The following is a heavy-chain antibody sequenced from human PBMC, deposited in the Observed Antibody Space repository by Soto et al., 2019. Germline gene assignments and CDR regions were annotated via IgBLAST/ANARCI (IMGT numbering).Heavy chain of an antibody. Sequence: QVQLQQWGAGLLKPSETLSLTCAVYGGSFSGYQWSWIRQTPGKGLEWIGEINDSGNINHNPSLKSRVSIFVDTAKKQISLQLSSVTAADTAVYYCARGLILWFGELSRRGGYYYYMDVWGKGTTVTVSS. D-gene: IGHD3-10*01. V-gene: IGHV4-34*01. CDR1: GGSFSGYQ. CDR3: ARGLILWFGELSRRGGYYYYMDV. CDR2: INDSGNI. J-gene: IGHJ6*03.